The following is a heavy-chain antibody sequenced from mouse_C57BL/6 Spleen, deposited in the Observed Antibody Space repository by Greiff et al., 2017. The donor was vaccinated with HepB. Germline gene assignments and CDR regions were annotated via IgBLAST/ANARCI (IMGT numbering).Heavy chain of an antibody. CDR1: GFTFSSYA. CDR2: ISSGGDYI. J-gene: IGHJ3*01. CDR3: TRDLITTGAY. V-gene: IGHV5-9-1*02. Sequence: EVKLMESGEGLVKPGGSLKLSCAASGFTFSSYAMSWVRQTPEKRLEWVAYISSGGDYIYYADTVKGRFTISRDNARNTLYLQMSSLKSEDTAMYYCTRDLITTGAYWGQGTLVTVSA. D-gene: IGHD1-1*01.